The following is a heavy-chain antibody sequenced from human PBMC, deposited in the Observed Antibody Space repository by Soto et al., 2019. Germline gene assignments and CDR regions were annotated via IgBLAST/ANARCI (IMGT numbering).Heavy chain of an antibody. CDR2: FIPIFGTA. CDR1: GGTFSSYA. V-gene: IGHV1-69*13. D-gene: IGHD5-18*01. CDR3: ASCIQLWQPENYYYYGMDV. J-gene: IGHJ6*02. Sequence: SVKVSCKASGGTFSSYAISWVRQAPGQGLEWMGGFIPIFGTANYAQKFQGRVTITADESTSTAYMELSSLRSEDTAVYYCASCIQLWQPENYYYYGMDVWGQGTTVTVSS.